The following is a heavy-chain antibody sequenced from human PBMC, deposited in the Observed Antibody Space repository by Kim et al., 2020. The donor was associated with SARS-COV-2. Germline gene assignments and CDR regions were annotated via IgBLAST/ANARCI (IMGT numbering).Heavy chain of an antibody. J-gene: IGHJ6*03. CDR2: ISFDGTKT. CDR3: AKDEGYVGVPAASFMDV. D-gene: IGHD2-2*01. CDR1: GFTFSDYG. Sequence: GGSLRLSCAASGFTFSDYGIHWVRQAPGKGLEWVAVISFDGTKTYYSDAVKGRFTISRDNSKSSLHLQMNSLRAEDTAVYYCAKDEGYVGVPAASFMDVWGKGTTVTVSS. V-gene: IGHV3-30*18.